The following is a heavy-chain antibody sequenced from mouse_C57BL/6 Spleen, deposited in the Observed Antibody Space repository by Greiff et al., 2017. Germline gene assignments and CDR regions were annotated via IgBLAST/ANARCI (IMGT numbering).Heavy chain of an antibody. CDR2: IYPGDGDT. CDR1: GYAFSSSW. Sequence: QVHVKQSGPELVKPGASVKISCKVSGYAFSSSWMNWVKQRPGKGLEWIGRIYPGDGDTNYNGKFKGKATLTADKSSSTAYMQLSSLTSEDSAVYFCAREGYYGSSYVYAMDYWGQGTSVTVSS. J-gene: IGHJ4*01. V-gene: IGHV1-82*01. CDR3: AREGYYGSSYVYAMDY. D-gene: IGHD1-1*01.